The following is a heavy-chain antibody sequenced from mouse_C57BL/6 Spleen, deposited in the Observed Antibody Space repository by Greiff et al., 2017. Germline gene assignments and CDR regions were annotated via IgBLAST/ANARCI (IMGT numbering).Heavy chain of an antibody. D-gene: IGHD2-1*01. CDR1: GYSFTGYY. J-gene: IGHJ3*01. Sequence: EVQLQESGPALVKPGASVKISCKASGYSFTGYYMNWVKQSPEKSLEWIGEINPSTGGTTYNQKFKAKATLTVDKSSSTAYMQLKSLTSEDSAVYYCARGNYGNYAAWFADWGQGTLVTVSA. CDR2: INPSTGGT. V-gene: IGHV1-42*01. CDR3: ARGNYGNYAAWFAD.